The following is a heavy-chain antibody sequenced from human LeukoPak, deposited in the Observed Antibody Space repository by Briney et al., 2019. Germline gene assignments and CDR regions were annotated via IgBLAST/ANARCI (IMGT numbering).Heavy chain of an antibody. CDR2: IHQGGSEK. CDR3: ARGGYGHFDK. D-gene: IGHD6-13*01. J-gene: IGHJ4*01. V-gene: IGHV3-7*01. CDR1: GFTFNSYW. Sequence: PGGSLRLSCAASGFTFNSYWMSWVRQAPGKGLEWVANIHQGGSEKYYVDSVKGRFTISRDNAYNSLSLQMSSLRAEDTAVYYCARGGYGHFDKWGLGTLVTVSS.